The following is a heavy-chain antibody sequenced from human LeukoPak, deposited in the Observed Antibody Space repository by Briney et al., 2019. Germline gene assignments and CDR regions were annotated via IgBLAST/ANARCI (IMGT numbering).Heavy chain of an antibody. D-gene: IGHD3-22*01. CDR1: GGSISSDDYY. CDR2: IYYSGST. J-gene: IGHJ3*02. V-gene: IGHV4-30-4*01. Sequence: SQTLSLTCTVSGGSISSDDYYWSWIRQPPGKGMEWIGYIYYSGSTYYNPSLKSRVTTSVDTSKNQFSLKLNSVTAADTDVYYCARDRVGGYYDSSGYYGAFDIWGQGTMVTVSS. CDR3: ARDRVGGYYDSSGYYGAFDI.